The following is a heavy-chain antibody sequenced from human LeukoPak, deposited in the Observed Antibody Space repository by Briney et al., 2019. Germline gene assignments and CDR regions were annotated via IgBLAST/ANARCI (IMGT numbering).Heavy chain of an antibody. Sequence: ASVKVSCKASGGTFSSYAISWVRQAPGQGLEWMGGIIPIFGTANYAQKFQGRVTITADESTSTAYMELSSLRSEDTAVYYCARGEDGYNYDYYYYYYGMDVWGQGTTVTVSS. CDR2: IIPIFGTA. V-gene: IGHV1-69*13. J-gene: IGHJ6*02. CDR3: ARGEDGYNYDYYYYYYGMDV. D-gene: IGHD5-24*01. CDR1: GGTFSSYA.